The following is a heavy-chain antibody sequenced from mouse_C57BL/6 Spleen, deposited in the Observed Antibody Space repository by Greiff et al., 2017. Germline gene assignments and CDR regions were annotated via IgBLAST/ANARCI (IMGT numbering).Heavy chain of an antibody. CDR1: GFSLRTFGMG. CDR3: ARREGYDYAYYCDY. J-gene: IGHJ2*01. V-gene: IGHV8-8*01. Sequence: ESGPGILQPSQTLSLTCSFSGFSLRTFGMGVGWIRPPSGKGLEWLAHIWWDDDKYYTPALKRRLTISKDTSKNQEFLKIANVDTADTATYYCARREGYDYAYYCDYWGQGTTLTVSS. D-gene: IGHD2-4*01. CDR2: IWWDDDK.